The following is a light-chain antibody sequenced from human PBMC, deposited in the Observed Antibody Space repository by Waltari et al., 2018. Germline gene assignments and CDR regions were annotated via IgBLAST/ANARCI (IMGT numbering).Light chain of an antibody. CDR2: DVS. CDR1: RSDIGGYNH. J-gene: IGLJ6*01. Sequence: QSALTQPASVSGSPGQSITISCTGTRSDIGGYNHVSWYQQHPGKVPKLIIYDVSGRPSGASNRFSGSKSGNTASLTISGLQAEDEADYYCSSYTSSTTNVFGSGTKVTVL. V-gene: IGLV2-14*03. CDR3: SSYTSSTTNV.